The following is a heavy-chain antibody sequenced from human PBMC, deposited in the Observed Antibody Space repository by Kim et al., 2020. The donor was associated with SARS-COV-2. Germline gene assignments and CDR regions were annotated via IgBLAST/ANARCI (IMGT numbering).Heavy chain of an antibody. J-gene: IGHJ4*02. Sequence: RFTISRDDSKNTLYLQMNSLKTEDTAVYYCTTDRYCSSTSCYVGGGDFDYWGQGTLVTVSS. CDR3: TTDRYCSSTSCYVGGGDFDY. V-gene: IGHV3-15*01. D-gene: IGHD2-2*01.